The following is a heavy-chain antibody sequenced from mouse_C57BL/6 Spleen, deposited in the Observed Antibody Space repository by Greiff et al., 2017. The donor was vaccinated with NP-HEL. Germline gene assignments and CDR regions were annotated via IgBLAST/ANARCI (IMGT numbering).Heavy chain of an antibody. CDR1: GYTFTSYW. CDR2: IDPNSGGT. V-gene: IGHV1-72*01. J-gene: IGHJ2*01. Sequence: QVQLQQPGAELVKPGASVKLSCKASGYTFTSYWMHWVKQRPGRGLEWTGRIDPNSGGTKYNEKFKSKATLTVDKPSSTAYMQLSSLTSEDSAVYYCARSPDGYYDYFDYWGQGTTLTVSS. D-gene: IGHD2-3*01. CDR3: ARSPDGYYDYFDY.